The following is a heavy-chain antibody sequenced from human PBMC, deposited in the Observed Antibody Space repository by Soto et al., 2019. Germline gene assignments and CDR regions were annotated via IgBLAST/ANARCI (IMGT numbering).Heavy chain of an antibody. V-gene: IGHV2-5*02. J-gene: IGHJ4*02. CDR3: AHRRSGISHWNYGDFDY. CDR1: GFSLITSGVG. D-gene: IGHD1-7*01. CDR2: IYWDDDK. Sequence: SGPTLVNPTQTLTLTCTFSGFSLITSGVGVGWIRQPPGKALEWLAFIYWDDDKRYSPSLRSRLTIAKDTSKNQVVLTMTEVEPVDTATYFCAHRRSGISHWNYGDFDYWGQGTQVTVSS.